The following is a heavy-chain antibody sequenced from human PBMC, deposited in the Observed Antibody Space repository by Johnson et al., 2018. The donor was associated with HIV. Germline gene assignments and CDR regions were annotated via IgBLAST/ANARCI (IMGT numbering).Heavy chain of an antibody. CDR2: ISYDGSNK. CDR1: GFTFSDYY. CDR3: ARGGIIHDAFDI. J-gene: IGHJ3*02. Sequence: QVQLVESGGGLVKPGGSLRLSCAASGFTFSDYYMSWIRQAPGKGLEWVSVISYDGSNKYYADSVKGRFTISRDNSKNTLYLQMNSLRAEDTAVYYCARGGIIHDAFDIWGQGTMVTVSS. V-gene: IGHV3-30-3*01. D-gene: IGHD1-1*01.